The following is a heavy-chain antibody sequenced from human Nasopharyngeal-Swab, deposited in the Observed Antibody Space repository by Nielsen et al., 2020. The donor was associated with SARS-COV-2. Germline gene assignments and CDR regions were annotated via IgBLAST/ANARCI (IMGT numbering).Heavy chain of an antibody. CDR3: ARDGGSYYSWFDP. V-gene: IGHV3-30*04. Sequence: GESLKISCAASGFTFSSYAMHWVCQAPGKGLEWVAVISYDGSNKYYADSVKGRFTISRDNSKNTLYLQMNSLRAEDTAVYYCARDGGSYYSWFDPWGQGTLVTVSS. J-gene: IGHJ5*02. D-gene: IGHD1-26*01. CDR2: ISYDGSNK. CDR1: GFTFSSYA.